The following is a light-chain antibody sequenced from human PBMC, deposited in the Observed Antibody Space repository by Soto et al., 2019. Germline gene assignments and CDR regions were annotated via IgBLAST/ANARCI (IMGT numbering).Light chain of an antibody. CDR3: EQYGSSPRT. J-gene: IGKJ1*01. CDR2: GAS. Sequence: EIVWTQSPGTLSLSPGERATLSCRASQSVSSRSLAWYQQKPGQAPRLLIYGASSRATGIPDRFSGSGSGTDLTLTISRLEPEDFAVYYCEQYGSSPRTFGQGTKVAIK. V-gene: IGKV3-20*01. CDR1: QSVSSRS.